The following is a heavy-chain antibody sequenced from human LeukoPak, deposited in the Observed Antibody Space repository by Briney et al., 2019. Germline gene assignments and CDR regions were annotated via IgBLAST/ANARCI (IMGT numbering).Heavy chain of an antibody. CDR2: IYYSGST. Sequence: SETLSLTCTVSGGSISSGSYYWSWIRQHPGKGLEWIGYIYYSGSTYYNPSLKSRVTISVDTSKNQFSLKLSSVTAADTAVYYCASTVVTLYYFDYWGQGTLVTVSS. CDR3: ASTVVTLYYFDY. V-gene: IGHV4-31*03. D-gene: IGHD4-23*01. J-gene: IGHJ4*02. CDR1: GGSISSGSYY.